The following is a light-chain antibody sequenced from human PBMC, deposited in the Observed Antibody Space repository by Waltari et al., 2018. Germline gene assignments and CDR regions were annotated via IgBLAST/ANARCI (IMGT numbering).Light chain of an antibody. Sequence: DIVMTQSPDSLAVSLGERATIKCQSSQSVLYSSNNRNYLTWYQQKPGQPPKLLIYWASIRESGVPDRFSGSGSGTDFTLTISSLQAEDVAVYYCQQYYTTPLTFGGGTKVEIK. CDR1: QSVLYSSNNRNY. J-gene: IGKJ4*01. CDR2: WAS. CDR3: QQYYTTPLT. V-gene: IGKV4-1*01.